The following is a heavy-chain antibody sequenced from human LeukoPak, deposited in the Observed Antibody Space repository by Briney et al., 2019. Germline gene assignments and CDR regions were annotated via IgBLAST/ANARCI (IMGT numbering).Heavy chain of an antibody. CDR2: MYDGGST. CDR3: AREERGTFDY. Sequence: SETLSLTCSVSGVSIRSYSWNWIRQPPGKGLEWIGHMYDGGSTNYNPSLKSRVTISVDRSKNQFSLKLSSVTAADTAVYYCAREERGTFDYWGQGTLVTVSS. J-gene: IGHJ4*02. V-gene: IGHV4-59*12. CDR1: GVSIRSYS. D-gene: IGHD1-1*01.